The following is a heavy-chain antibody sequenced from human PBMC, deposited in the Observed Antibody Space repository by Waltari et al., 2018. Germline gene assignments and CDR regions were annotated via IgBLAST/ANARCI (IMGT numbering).Heavy chain of an antibody. CDR3: ARDWEGDSPNFDY. V-gene: IGHV3-7*01. CDR1: GFQFTRYW. Sequence: EVKLVESGRGLVQPGGSLRLSCVASGFQFTRYWMSWVRQAPGKGLEWVADIKQDGSKEYYMESVRGRFTISRDNGKKSVYLQMNRLRVEDTAVYYCARDWEGDSPNFDYWGQGTQVTVSS. J-gene: IGHJ4*02. D-gene: IGHD1-26*01. CDR2: IKQDGSKE.